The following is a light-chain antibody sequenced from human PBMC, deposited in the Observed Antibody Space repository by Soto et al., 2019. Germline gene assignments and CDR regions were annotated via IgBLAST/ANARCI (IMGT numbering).Light chain of an antibody. CDR2: AES. CDR1: QNFFSN. CDR3: QQYNNWPWT. V-gene: IGKV3D-15*01. J-gene: IGKJ1*01. Sequence: DIVLTQSPGTLSLSPGERATLSCRASQNFFSNLAWYQQKPGQPPRLLIYAESTRASGVPARFSGSGSGTDFTLTISSLQSEDFAVYYCQQYNNWPWTFGQGTKVDIK.